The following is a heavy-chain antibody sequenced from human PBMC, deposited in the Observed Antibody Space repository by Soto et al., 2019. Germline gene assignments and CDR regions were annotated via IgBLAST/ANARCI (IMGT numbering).Heavy chain of an antibody. CDR2: ITSDGDST. D-gene: IGHD2-15*01. CDR1: GFTFSNYA. V-gene: IGHV3-64D*06. CDR3: VKGNQLLRYYFEF. Sequence: GGSLRLSCSVSGFTFSNYAMHWVRQAPGKGLEYVSGITSDGDSTWHADSVKDRFTISRDNSKNTLFLQMSSLRVEDTAIYFCVKGNQLLRYYFEFWGPGTLFSVSS. J-gene: IGHJ4*01.